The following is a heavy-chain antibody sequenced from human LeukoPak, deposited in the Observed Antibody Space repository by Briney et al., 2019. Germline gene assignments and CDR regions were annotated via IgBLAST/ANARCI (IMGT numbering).Heavy chain of an antibody. D-gene: IGHD3-3*01. CDR3: ARESVYDFWSGYYRFRFDP. CDR2: MSGSSGST. Sequence: PGGSLRLSCVASGFSFSGSAMSWVRQAPGKGLECVSAMSGSSGSTLYADSLKGRFTISRDNSKNTLYLQMNSLRAEDTAVYYCARESVYDFWSGYYRFRFDPWGQGTLVTVSS. J-gene: IGHJ5*02. V-gene: IGHV3-23*01. CDR1: GFSFSGSA.